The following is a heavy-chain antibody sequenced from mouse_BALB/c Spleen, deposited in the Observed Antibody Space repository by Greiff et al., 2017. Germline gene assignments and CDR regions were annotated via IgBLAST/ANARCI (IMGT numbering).Heavy chain of an antibody. CDR3: ARRYWYFDV. CDR2: ISSGGGST. V-gene: IGHV5-12-1*01. J-gene: IGHJ1*01. Sequence: EVQLQESGGGLVKPGGSLKLSCAASGFAFSSYDMSWVRQTPEKRLEWVAYISSGGGSTYYPDTVKGRFTISRDNAKNTLYLQMSSLKSEDTAMYYCARRYWYFDVWGAGTTVTVSS. CDR1: GFAFSSYD.